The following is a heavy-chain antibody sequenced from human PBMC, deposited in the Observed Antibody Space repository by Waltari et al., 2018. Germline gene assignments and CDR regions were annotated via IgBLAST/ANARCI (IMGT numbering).Heavy chain of an antibody. J-gene: IGHJ4*02. CDR1: GDSMIRNYC. Sequence: QLQLQESGPGLVKPSGTLSLPCVVSGDSMIRNYCWSWVRQSPGKGLEWIGQVDRSGRTNYNPSFASRVIMSLDTSINHFSLNMVSATAADTAVYYCARDRGRGLYLDSWGRGTLVSVSP. V-gene: IGHV4-4*02. CDR2: VDRSGRT. D-gene: IGHD2-15*01. CDR3: ARDRGRGLYLDS.